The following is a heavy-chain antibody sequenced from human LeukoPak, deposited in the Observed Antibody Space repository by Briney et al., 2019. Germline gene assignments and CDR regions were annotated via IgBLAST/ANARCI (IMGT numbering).Heavy chain of an antibody. J-gene: IGHJ4*02. Sequence: SETLSLTCTVSGGSISSYYWSWIRQPAGKGLEWIGRIYASGSTNYNPSLKSRVTISVDKSKNQFSLKLSSVTAADTAVYYCAREHPGIAAVGGFDYWGQGTLVTVSS. CDR1: GGSISSYY. V-gene: IGHV4-4*07. CDR3: AREHPGIAAVGGFDY. D-gene: IGHD6-13*01. CDR2: IYASGST.